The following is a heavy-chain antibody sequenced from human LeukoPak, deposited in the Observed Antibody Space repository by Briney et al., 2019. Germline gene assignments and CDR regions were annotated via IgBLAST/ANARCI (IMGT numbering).Heavy chain of an antibody. V-gene: IGHV4-31*03. CDR3: AREYSGSYGLGYFDY. J-gene: IGHJ4*02. CDR1: GVSISSGGYY. D-gene: IGHD1-26*01. Sequence: SETLSLTCTVSGVSISSGGYYWSWIRQHPGKGLEWIGYIYYSGSTYYNPSLKIRVTISVDTSKNHFSLKLSSVTAADTAVYYCAREYSGSYGLGYFDYWGQGTLVTVSS. CDR2: IYYSGST.